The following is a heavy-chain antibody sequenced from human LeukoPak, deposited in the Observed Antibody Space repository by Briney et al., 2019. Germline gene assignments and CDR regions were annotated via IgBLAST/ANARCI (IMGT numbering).Heavy chain of an antibody. D-gene: IGHD6-19*01. J-gene: IGHJ4*02. Sequence: PGGSLRLSCAASGFTFSSYAMHWVRQAPGKGLEWVAVISYDGSNKYYADSVKGRFTISRDNSKNTLYLQMNSLRAEDTAVYYCATGREGLSYFDYWGQGTLVTVSS. CDR1: GFTFSSYA. CDR3: ATGREGLSYFDY. CDR2: ISYDGSNK. V-gene: IGHV3-30*04.